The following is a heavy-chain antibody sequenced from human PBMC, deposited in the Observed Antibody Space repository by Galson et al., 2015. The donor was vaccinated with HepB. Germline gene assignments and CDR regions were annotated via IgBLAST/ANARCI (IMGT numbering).Heavy chain of an antibody. J-gene: IGHJ4*02. CDR1: GFTFSSYG. D-gene: IGHD6-13*01. Sequence: LRLSCAASGFTFSSYGMHWVRQAPGKGLEWVAFIRYDGSNKYYADSVRGRFTISRDNSKNIVYLQMNSLRTEDTAVYYCARGAAPGDGYFDSWGQGTLVTVSS. CDR3: ARGAAPGDGYFDS. V-gene: IGHV3-30*02. CDR2: IRYDGSNK.